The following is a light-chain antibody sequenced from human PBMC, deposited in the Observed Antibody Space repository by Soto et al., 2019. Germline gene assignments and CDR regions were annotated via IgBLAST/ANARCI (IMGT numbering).Light chain of an antibody. Sequence: QSVLTQPPSVSGAPGQRVTISCTGSSSNIGAGFDVQWYQQLPGTAPKLLIYGNKNRPSGVPDRFSGSKSGTSASLAITGVQAEDEAAYYCQSYDNGLSGYVLFGGGTKLTVL. V-gene: IGLV1-40*01. CDR2: GNK. CDR1: SSNIGAGFD. J-gene: IGLJ2*01. CDR3: QSYDNGLSGYVL.